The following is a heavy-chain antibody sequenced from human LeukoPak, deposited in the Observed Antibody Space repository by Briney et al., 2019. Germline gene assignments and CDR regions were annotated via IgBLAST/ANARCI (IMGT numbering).Heavy chain of an antibody. D-gene: IGHD3/OR15-3a*01. V-gene: IGHV3-21*01. Sequence: GGSLRLSCAASGFTFSSYSMNWVRQAPGKGLEWVSSISSSSSYIYYADSVKGRVTISRDNAKNSLYLQMNSLRVEDTAVYYCARDGPLDYFEYWGQGTLVTVSS. CDR2: ISSSSSYI. CDR3: ARDGPLDYFEY. CDR1: GFTFSSYS. J-gene: IGHJ4*02.